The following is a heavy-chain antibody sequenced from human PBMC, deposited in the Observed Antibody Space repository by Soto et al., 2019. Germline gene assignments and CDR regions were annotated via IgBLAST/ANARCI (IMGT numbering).Heavy chain of an antibody. CDR2: SSGGGSST. V-gene: IGHV3-23*04. Sequence: EVQLVESGGGFVQPGESLRLSCAASGFTFSLSAMSWVRQAPGRGLEWVSSSSGGGSSTDYAESVKGRFTISRDNSKNTVHPQMNSLRAENTAVYYCAKGPEYDILTGCDFWGQGALVTVSS. CDR1: GFTFSLSA. D-gene: IGHD3-9*01. J-gene: IGHJ4*02. CDR3: AKGPEYDILTGCDF.